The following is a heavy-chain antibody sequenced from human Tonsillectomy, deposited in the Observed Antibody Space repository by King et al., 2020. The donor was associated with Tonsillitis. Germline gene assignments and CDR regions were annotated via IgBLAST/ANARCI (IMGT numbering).Heavy chain of an antibody. CDR1: GFTFSNGW. CDR2: IKSKTDGGTT. V-gene: IGHV3-15*01. J-gene: IGHJ4*02. CDR3: TTARPQGDPIDY. Sequence: VQLVESGGGLVKPGGSLRLSCAVSGFTFSNGWMSWVRQAPGKGLEWVGRIKSKTDGGTTDYAAPVKGRFTISRDDSKDTLYLQMNSLKTEDTAVYYCTTARPQGDPIDYWGQGTLVTVSS. D-gene: IGHD2-21*02.